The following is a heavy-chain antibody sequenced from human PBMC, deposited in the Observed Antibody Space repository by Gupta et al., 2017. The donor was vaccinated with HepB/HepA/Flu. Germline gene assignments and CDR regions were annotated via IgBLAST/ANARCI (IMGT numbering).Heavy chain of an antibody. J-gene: IGHJ4*02. CDR2: ISGSGGTT. D-gene: IGHD1-26*01. CDR1: VFTFNGYA. CDR3: AKGLGAFDY. V-gene: IGHV3-23*01. Sequence: VQLLDSGGALLQPGWSLRLSCVASVFTFNGYAISWVGKAPGKGLEWGAGISGSGGTTYYADSGKDRFTISRDNSKKTLYLQMNSLRAEDTAVYYCAKGLGAFDYWGQGTLVTVSS.